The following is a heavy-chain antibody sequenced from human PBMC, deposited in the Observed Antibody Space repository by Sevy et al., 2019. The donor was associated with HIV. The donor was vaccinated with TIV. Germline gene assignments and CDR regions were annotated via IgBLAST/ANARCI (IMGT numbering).Heavy chain of an antibody. V-gene: IGHV3-72*01. J-gene: IGHJ4*02. CDR3: ATHAGIAAAGRVFDY. CDR2: TRNKADSYTT. Sequence: GGSLRLSCAASGFTFSDHYMEWVRQAPGKGLEWVGRTRNKADSYTTEYAASVKGRFTISRDDSKNSLYLQMNSLKTEDTAVYYCATHAGIAAAGRVFDYXGQGSLVTVSS. CDR1: GFTFSDHY. D-gene: IGHD6-13*01.